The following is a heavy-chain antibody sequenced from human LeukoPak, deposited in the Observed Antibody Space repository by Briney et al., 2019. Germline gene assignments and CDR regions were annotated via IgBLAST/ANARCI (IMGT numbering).Heavy chain of an antibody. CDR3: ARDRGEIWFVP. V-gene: IGHV3-30*04. CDR1: GFTFRSYA. J-gene: IGHJ5*02. Sequence: GASLGLSCAASGFTFRSYAMRWVRQAPGQGLEWMAVISYDDSNTYYAEYVKGRFTISRDNSKNTLYLQMNSLRAEDTAVYYCARDRGEIWFVPWVQGALVT. CDR2: ISYDDSNT. D-gene: IGHD7-27*01.